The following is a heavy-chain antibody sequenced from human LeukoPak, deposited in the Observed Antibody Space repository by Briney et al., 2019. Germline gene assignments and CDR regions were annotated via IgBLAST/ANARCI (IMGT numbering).Heavy chain of an antibody. CDR3: EGSYYDSTGYYDY. V-gene: IGHV1-18*01. D-gene: IGHD3-22*01. Sequence: GASVKVSCKASGYTFSTSGITWVRQAPGQGLEWMGWISAHNENTNYAQKFQGRVTMTRDISTTTAYMELRSLTSDDTAVYYCEGSYYDSTGYYDYWGQGTLVTVSS. CDR2: ISAHNENT. J-gene: IGHJ4*02. CDR1: GYTFSTSG.